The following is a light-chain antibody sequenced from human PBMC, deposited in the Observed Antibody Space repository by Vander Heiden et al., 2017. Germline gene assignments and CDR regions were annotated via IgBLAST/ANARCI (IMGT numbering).Light chain of an antibody. CDR2: NNN. J-gene: IGLJ3*02. V-gene: IGLV1-44*01. Sequence: QSVLTQPPSASGTPGQRVTISCSGTSSNIGSYNVCWYQQLPRTTPKLLIYNNNQRPSWVPDRFSGSKSGTSAALAISGLKADEDADYYCSTWYDSRNGWVFGGGTKLTVL. CDR1: SSNIGSYN. CDR3: STWYDSRNGWV.